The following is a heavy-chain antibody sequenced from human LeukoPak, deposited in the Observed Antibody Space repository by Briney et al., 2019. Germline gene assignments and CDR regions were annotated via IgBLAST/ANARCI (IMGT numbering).Heavy chain of an antibody. CDR2: IIPIFGTA. V-gene: IGHV1-69*13. D-gene: IGHD2-2*01. J-gene: IGHJ6*03. Sequence: GASVKVSCKASGYTFTSYGISWVRQAPGQGLEWMGGIIPIFGTANYAQKFQGRVTITADESTSTAYMELSSLRSEDTAVYYCARGLGCSSTSCYAKYYYYYYMDVWGKGTTVTISS. CDR3: ARGLGCSSTSCYAKYYYYYYMDV. CDR1: GYTFTSYG.